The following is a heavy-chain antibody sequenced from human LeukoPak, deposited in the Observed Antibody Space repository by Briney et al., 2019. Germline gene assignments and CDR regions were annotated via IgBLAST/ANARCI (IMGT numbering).Heavy chain of an antibody. J-gene: IGHJ3*02. D-gene: IGHD2-21*01. CDR2: IHYSGST. V-gene: IGHV4-59*08. CDR1: GGSISSYH. Sequence: SETLSLTCTVSGGSISSYHWIWIRQPPGKGLEWIGYIHYSGSTNYNPSLKSRVTTSVDTSKKQFSLKLRSVTAADTAVYYCARSVSWGLLVRDDAFAIWGQRTMVTVSS. CDR3: ARSVSWGLLVRDDAFAI.